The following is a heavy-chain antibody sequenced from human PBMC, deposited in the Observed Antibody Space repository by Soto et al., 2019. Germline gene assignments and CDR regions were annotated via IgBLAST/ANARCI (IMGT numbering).Heavy chain of an antibody. J-gene: IGHJ4*02. CDR1: ESTLSNVW. CDR2: VKGEIDGATT. Sequence: VQFVESGGGLVKPGGSLRLSCAPSESTLSNVWMSWVRQAPGKGLEWLGRVKGEIDGATTDYAAPVKGRFSISRDDSKNTVYLQMTSLRTEDTAVYYCTTDPIRDYWGLGTLVIVSS. V-gene: IGHV3-15*01. D-gene: IGHD2-21*01. CDR3: TTDPIRDY.